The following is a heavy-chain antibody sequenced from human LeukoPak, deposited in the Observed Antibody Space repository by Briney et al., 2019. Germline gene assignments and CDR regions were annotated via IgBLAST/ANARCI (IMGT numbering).Heavy chain of an antibody. Sequence: PSETLSLTCTVSGYSIRNGYYWGWIWQPPGKGLEWIGSIYHSGSTYYNPSLKSRVTISVDTSKNQFSLKLSSVTAADTAVYYCAREQGHDYGDFKTYAFDIWGQGTMVTVSS. D-gene: IGHD4-17*01. CDR1: GYSIRNGYY. CDR2: IYHSGST. J-gene: IGHJ3*02. CDR3: AREQGHDYGDFKTYAFDI. V-gene: IGHV4-38-2*02.